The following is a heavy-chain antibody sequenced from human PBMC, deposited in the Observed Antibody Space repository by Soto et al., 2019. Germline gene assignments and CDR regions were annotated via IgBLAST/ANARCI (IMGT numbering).Heavy chain of an antibody. CDR2: IDYVGST. CDR1: VESINSRN. CDR3: DRADPDVSVGY. Sequence: SETLSLTCRVSVESINSRNWSWIRQPPGKGLEWIGYIDYVGSTNYAPSLQSRVTISADTSKNQFSLRMNSMIAADTAVYYCDRADPDVSVGYWGQGTLVTVSS. V-gene: IGHV4-59*11. J-gene: IGHJ4*02. D-gene: IGHD2-15*01.